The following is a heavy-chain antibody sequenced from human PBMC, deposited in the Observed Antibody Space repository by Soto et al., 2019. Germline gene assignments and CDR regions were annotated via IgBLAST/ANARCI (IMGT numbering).Heavy chain of an antibody. V-gene: IGHV3-30*18. CDR2: ISYDGSNK. CDR3: AKHSSSSGDFDY. Sequence: GVSLSISCSASGFPFNSYGMHWVRQAPGKGLEWVAVISYDGSNKYYADSVKGRLTISRDNSKNTLYLQMNSLRAEDTAVYYCAKHSSSSGDFDYWGQGTLVTVSS. D-gene: IGHD6-6*01. CDR1: GFPFNSYG. J-gene: IGHJ4*02.